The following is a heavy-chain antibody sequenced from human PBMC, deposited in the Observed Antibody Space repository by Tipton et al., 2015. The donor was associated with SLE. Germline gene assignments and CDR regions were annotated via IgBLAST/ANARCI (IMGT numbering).Heavy chain of an antibody. CDR2: KYYSGGT. Sequence: TLSLTCSVSNGSIGSDYWTWIRQPPGKGLEWIGYKYYSGGTNSNPSLKSRVTISVDTSKNQFSLKLSSVTAADTAVYYCARENWSDAFDIWGRGTMVSVSS. V-gene: IGHV4-59*01. D-gene: IGHD3-3*01. CDR3: ARENWSDAFDI. CDR1: NGSIGSDY. J-gene: IGHJ3*02.